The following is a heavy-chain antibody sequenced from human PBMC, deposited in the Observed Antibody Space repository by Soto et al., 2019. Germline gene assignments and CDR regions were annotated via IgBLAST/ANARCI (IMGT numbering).Heavy chain of an antibody. D-gene: IGHD2-2*01. J-gene: IGHJ6*02. Sequence: SETLSLTCTVSGGSISSSSYYWGWIRQPPGKGLEWIGSIYYSGSTYYNPSLKSRVTISVDTSKNQFSLKLSSVTAADTAVYYCARLNGCSSTSCYAGFYYYGMDVWGQGTTVTVSS. CDR2: IYYSGST. CDR1: GGSISSSSYY. CDR3: ARLNGCSSTSCYAGFYYYGMDV. V-gene: IGHV4-39*01.